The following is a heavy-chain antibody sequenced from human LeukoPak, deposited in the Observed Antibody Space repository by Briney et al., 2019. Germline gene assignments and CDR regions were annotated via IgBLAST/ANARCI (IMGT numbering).Heavy chain of an antibody. V-gene: IGHV4-31*03. Sequence: SETLSLTCTVSGGSISSGGYYWSWIRQHPGKGLEGIGYIYYSGSTYYNPSLKSRVTISVDTSKNQFSLKLSSVTAADTAVYYCARDRVVVVPAASAQYYYGMDVWGQGTTVTVSS. D-gene: IGHD2-2*01. CDR3: ARDRVVVVPAASAQYYYGMDV. J-gene: IGHJ6*02. CDR1: GGSISSGGYY. CDR2: IYYSGST.